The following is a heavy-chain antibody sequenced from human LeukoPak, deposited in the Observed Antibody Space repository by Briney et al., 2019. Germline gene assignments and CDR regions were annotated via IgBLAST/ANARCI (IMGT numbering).Heavy chain of an antibody. Sequence: GASVKVSCKASGYTFTTYGISWVRQAPGQGLEWMGWISTYNGNTNYAQKLQGRVTMTTDTSTSTAYMELRSLRSDDTAVYYCARDRIAVAAHGYYYYGMDVWGQGTTVTVSS. CDR1: GYTFTTYG. D-gene: IGHD6-19*01. CDR3: ARDRIAVAAHGYYYYGMDV. CDR2: ISTYNGNT. V-gene: IGHV1-18*01. J-gene: IGHJ6*02.